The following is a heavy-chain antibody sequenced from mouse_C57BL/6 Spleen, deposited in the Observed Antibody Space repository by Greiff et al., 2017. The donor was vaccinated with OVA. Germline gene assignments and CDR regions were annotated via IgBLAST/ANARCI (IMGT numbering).Heavy chain of an antibody. CDR3: ARSGGYDRDYYAMDY. J-gene: IGHJ4*01. V-gene: IGHV1-7*01. Sequence: QVHVKQSGAELAKPGASVKLSCKASGYTFTSYWMHWVKQRPGQGLEWIGYINPSSGYTKYNQKFKDKATLTVDKSSSTAYMQLSSLTYEDSAVYYCARSGGYDRDYYAMDYWGQGTSVTVSS. CDR2: INPSSGYT. D-gene: IGHD2-2*01. CDR1: GYTFTSYW.